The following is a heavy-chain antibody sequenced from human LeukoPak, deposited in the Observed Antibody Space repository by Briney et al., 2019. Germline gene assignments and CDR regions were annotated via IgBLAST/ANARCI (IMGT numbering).Heavy chain of an antibody. CDR3: ARGAHYDSESPPGY. Sequence: PSQTLSLTCTVSGGSISSGGYYWSWIRQHPAKGLEWIGYIYYTGSTNYNPSLKSRVTISVDRSKNQFSLNLNSMTAADTAVYYCARGAHYDSESPPGYWGQGTLVTVSS. V-gene: IGHV4-31*03. D-gene: IGHD3-10*01. J-gene: IGHJ4*02. CDR1: GGSISSGGYY. CDR2: IYYTGST.